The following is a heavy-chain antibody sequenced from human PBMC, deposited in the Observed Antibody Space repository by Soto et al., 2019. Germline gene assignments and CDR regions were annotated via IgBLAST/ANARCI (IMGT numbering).Heavy chain of an antibody. Sequence: GASVKVSFKASGGTFSSYAISWVRQAPGQGLEWMGGIIPIFGTANYAQKFQGRVTITADKSTSTAYMELSSLRSEDTAVYYCASHALRVAARPHFDYWGQGTLVTVSS. CDR2: IIPIFGTA. D-gene: IGHD6-6*01. CDR3: ASHALRVAARPHFDY. V-gene: IGHV1-69*06. J-gene: IGHJ4*02. CDR1: GGTFSSYA.